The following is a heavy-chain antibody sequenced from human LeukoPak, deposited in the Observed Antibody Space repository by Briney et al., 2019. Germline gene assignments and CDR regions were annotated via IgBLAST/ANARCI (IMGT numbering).Heavy chain of an antibody. D-gene: IGHD3-10*01. Sequence: ASVKVSCKASGYTFTGYYIHCVRQAPGQGLDWVGLVNPNNGDTRYAQKFQGRVTMTRDTSVSTAYMELSKLTSDDTAVYYCARDSRVTNGDYWGQGTLVTVSS. J-gene: IGHJ4*02. CDR1: GYTFTGYY. CDR2: VNPNNGDT. CDR3: ARDSRVTNGDY. V-gene: IGHV1-2*02.